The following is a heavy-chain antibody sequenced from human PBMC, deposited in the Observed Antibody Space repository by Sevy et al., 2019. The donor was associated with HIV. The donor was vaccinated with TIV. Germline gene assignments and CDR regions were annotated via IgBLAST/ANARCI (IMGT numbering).Heavy chain of an antibody. CDR2: ISVSTIDT. J-gene: IGHJ4*02. CDR3: AKDRTYGLCWYYLDH. V-gene: IGHV3-23*01. CDR1: GFTFGNYA. Sequence: GGSLRLSCAASGFTFGNYAMNWVRQAPGKGLEWVSAISVSTIDTSYADSVKGRFTISRDNSQNTVYLEMNSLRAEDTAVYSGAKDRTYGLCWYYLDHWGQGTLVTVSS. D-gene: IGHD3-10*01.